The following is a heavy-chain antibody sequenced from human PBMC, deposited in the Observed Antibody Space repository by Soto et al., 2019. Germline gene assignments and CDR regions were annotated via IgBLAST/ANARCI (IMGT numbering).Heavy chain of an antibody. Sequence: EVQLVESGGGLVQWGGSLRLSCAASGFTVSGYSVNWVRQAPGKGLEWVSYISSGSKTIYYAESVKGRFTVSRDNARNSQYLQMNSLRDEDTAVYYCAREDILGVRSFDYWGQGTLVTVSS. CDR3: AREDILGVRSFDY. V-gene: IGHV3-48*02. CDR1: GFTVSGYS. D-gene: IGHD3-9*01. J-gene: IGHJ4*02. CDR2: ISSGSKTI.